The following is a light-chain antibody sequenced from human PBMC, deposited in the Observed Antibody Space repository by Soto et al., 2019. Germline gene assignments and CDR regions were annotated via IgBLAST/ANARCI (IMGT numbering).Light chain of an antibody. CDR1: QSISSY. V-gene: IGKV3-11*01. CDR2: DAS. CDR3: QQLTDWPPQGT. Sequence: EVVLTQSPDTLSLPPGERATLSCRASQSISSYLAWYQQKPGQAPRLLIYDASSRATGIPARFSGSGSGTDFTLTISSLEPEDFAVYYCQQLTDWPPQGTFGQGTKVDIK. J-gene: IGKJ1*01.